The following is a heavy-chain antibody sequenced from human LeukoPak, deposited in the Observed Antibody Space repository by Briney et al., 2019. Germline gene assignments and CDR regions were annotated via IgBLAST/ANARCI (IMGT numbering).Heavy chain of an antibody. V-gene: IGHV1-2*02. Sequence: EASVKVSCKASGYTFTDYYIHWVRQAPGQGLEWMGWIDPNSGGTNFPQKFQGRVTMTTDTSITTAYMELTRLRSDDTAVYYCANWAATIRNFNYWGQGTLVTVSS. D-gene: IGHD5-12*01. CDR1: GYTFTDYY. J-gene: IGHJ4*02. CDR3: ANWAATIRNFNY. CDR2: IDPNSGGT.